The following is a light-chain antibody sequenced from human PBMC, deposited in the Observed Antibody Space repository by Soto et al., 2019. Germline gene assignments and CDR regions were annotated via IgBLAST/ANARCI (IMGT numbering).Light chain of an antibody. CDR1: TGAVTSGHY. CDR3: FLSYSGARYV. V-gene: IGLV7-46*01. CDR2: DTS. J-gene: IGLJ1*01. Sequence: QAVVTQEPSLTVSPGGTVTLTCGSSTGAVTSGHYPYWFQQKRGQAPRTLIYDTSNKHSGTPALFACSLLGCKAALTLSGAQHEDEAEYYCFLSYSGARYVFGTGTKVTVL.